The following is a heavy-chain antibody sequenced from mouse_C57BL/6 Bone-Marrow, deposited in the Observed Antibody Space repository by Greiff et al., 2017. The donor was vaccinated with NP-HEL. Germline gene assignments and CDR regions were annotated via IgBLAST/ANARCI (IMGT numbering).Heavy chain of an antibody. V-gene: IGHV5-17*01. CDR2: ISSGSSTI. CDR1: GFTFSDYG. CDR3: ARGYPGYFDV. J-gene: IGHJ1*03. D-gene: IGHD2-2*01. Sequence: EVHLVESGGGLVKPGGSLKLSCAASGFTFSDYGMHWVRQAPEKGLEWVAYISSGSSTIYYADTVKGRFTISRDNAKNTLFLQMTSLRSEDTAMYYCARGYPGYFDVWGTGTTVTVSS.